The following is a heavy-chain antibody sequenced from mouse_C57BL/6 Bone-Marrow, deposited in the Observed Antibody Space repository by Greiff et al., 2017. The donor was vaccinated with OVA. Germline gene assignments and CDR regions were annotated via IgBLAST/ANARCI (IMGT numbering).Heavy chain of an antibody. D-gene: IGHD1-1*01. CDR2: ILPGSGST. CDR1: GYTFTGYW. CDR3: ALSPFYYGSSFWYFDV. V-gene: IGHV1-9*01. Sequence: VQLQQSGAELMKPGASVKLSCKATGYTFTGYWIEWVKQRPGHGLEWIGEILPGSGSTNYNEKFKGKATFTADTSSNTAYMQLSSLTTEDSAIYYCALSPFYYGSSFWYFDVWGTGTTVTVSS. J-gene: IGHJ1*03.